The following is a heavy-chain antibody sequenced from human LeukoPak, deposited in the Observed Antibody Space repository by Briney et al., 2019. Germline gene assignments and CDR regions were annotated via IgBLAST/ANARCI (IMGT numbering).Heavy chain of an antibody. J-gene: IGHJ4*02. CDR3: ARRPVTGDFDY. Sequence: SETLSLTCTVSGGSISSYYWSWIRQPPGKGLEWIGYIYYSGSTNYNPSLKSRVTISVDTSKNQFSLKLSSVTAADTAVYYCARRPVTGDFDYWGQGTPVTVSS. D-gene: IGHD2-21*02. V-gene: IGHV4-59*08. CDR2: IYYSGST. CDR1: GGSISSYY.